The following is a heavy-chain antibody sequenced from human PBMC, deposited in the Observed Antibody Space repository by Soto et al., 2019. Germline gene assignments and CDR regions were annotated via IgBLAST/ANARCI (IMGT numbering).Heavy chain of an antibody. D-gene: IGHD3-3*01. CDR3: TRHSDTIFGVVIIQYYYYYYMDV. V-gene: IGHV3-73*01. CDR1: GFTFSGSA. Sequence: GGSLRLSCAASGFTFSGSAMHWVRQASGKGLEWVGRIRSKANSYATAYAASGKGRFTISRDDSKNTAYLQMNSLKTEDTAVYYCTRHSDTIFGVVIIQYYYYYYMDVWGKGTTVTVSS. J-gene: IGHJ6*03. CDR2: IRSKANSYAT.